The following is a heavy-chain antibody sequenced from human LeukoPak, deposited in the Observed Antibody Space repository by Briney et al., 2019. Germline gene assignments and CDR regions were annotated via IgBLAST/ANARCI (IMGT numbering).Heavy chain of an antibody. CDR1: GFTFSGYA. D-gene: IGHD1/OR15-1a*01. CDR3: GRIAINANNGMDV. Sequence: PGGSLRLSCAASGFTFSGYAMSWVRQAPGEGLEWVSGITSSGGTAYYADSVKGRLTISRDNSKSTLYLEMNSLKAEGTAVYYCGRIAINANNGMDVWGQGTTVTVSS. V-gene: IGHV3-23*01. CDR2: ITSSGGTA. J-gene: IGHJ6*02.